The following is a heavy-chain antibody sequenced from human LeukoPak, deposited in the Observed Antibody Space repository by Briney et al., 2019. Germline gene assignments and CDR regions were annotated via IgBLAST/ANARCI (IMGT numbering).Heavy chain of an antibody. CDR2: ISSSSSYI. Sequence: GGSLRLSCAASGFTFSSYSMNWVRQAPGKGLEWVSSISSSSSYIYYADSVKGRFTISRDNSKNTLYLQMNSLRAEDTAVYYCAREMATITLGLDYWGQGTLVTVSS. CDR3: AREMATITLGLDY. D-gene: IGHD5-12*01. CDR1: GFTFSSYS. V-gene: IGHV3-21*01. J-gene: IGHJ4*02.